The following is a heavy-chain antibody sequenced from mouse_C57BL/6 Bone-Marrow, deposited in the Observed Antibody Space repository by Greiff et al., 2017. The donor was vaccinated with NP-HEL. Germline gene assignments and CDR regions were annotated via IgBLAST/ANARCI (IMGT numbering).Heavy chain of an antibody. CDR1: GYTFTSYW. V-gene: IGHV1-64*01. J-gene: IGHJ3*01. CDR3: ARNDYYGSSYGFAY. D-gene: IGHD1-1*01. CDR2: IHPNSGST. Sequence: QVQLQQPGAELVKPGASVKLSCKASGYTFTSYWMPWVKQRPGQGLEWIGMIHPNSGSTNYNEKFKSKATLTVDKSSSTAYMQLSSLTSEDSAVYYCARNDYYGSSYGFAYWGQGTLVTVSA.